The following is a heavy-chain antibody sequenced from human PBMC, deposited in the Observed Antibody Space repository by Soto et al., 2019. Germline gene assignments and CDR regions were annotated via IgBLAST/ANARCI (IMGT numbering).Heavy chain of an antibody. CDR3: ARALGTVAALTPDTLDI. J-gene: IGHJ3*02. CDR1: GYTFTNYY. V-gene: IGHV1-46*03. Sequence: ASVKVSCKASGYTFTNYYINWVRQVPGQGLEWMGVINPDIGVTNYAQKSQGRVTMTRDTSTSTVSMELSSLRSEDTAVYYCARALGTVAALTPDTLDIWGQGXVVTVS. D-gene: IGHD2-15*01. CDR2: INPDIGVT.